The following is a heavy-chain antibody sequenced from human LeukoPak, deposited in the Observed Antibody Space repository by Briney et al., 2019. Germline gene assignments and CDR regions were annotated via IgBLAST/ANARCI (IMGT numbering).Heavy chain of an antibody. CDR2: VSASGGNT. CDR3: AKTVGGLRFCDY. Sequence: GGSLRLSRAASGFTFDNYAMTWVRQAPGKGLEWVSTVSASGGNTDYADSVKGRFTISRDNSKNTLYLHINSLRADDTAVYYCAKTVGGLRFCDYWGQGTLVTVSS. D-gene: IGHD3-3*01. V-gene: IGHV3-23*01. J-gene: IGHJ4*02. CDR1: GFTFDNYA.